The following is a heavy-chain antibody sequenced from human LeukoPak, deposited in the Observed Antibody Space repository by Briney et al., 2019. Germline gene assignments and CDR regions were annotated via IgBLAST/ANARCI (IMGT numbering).Heavy chain of an antibody. CDR3: ARDLSYYDSSGYPSIGKRPAEYFQH. D-gene: IGHD3-22*01. V-gene: IGHV1-2*02. CDR1: GYTFTGYY. Sequence: WASVKVSCKASGYTFTGYYMHWVRQAPGQGLEWMGWINPNSGGTNYAQKFQGRVTMTRDTSISTAYMELSRLRSDDTAVYYCARDLSYYDSSGYPSIGKRPAEYFQHWGQGTLVTVSS. J-gene: IGHJ1*01. CDR2: INPNSGGT.